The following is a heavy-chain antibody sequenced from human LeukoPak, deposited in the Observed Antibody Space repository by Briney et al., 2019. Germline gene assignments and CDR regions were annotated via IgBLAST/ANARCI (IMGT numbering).Heavy chain of an antibody. Sequence: GGSLRLSCAASGFTVSSNYMTWVRQAPGKGLEWVSVIYSGGGTYYADFVKGRFTISGDNSKNTLYLQMNSLRAEDTAVYYCARAGYSYGYFDYWGQGTLVTVSS. CDR1: GFTVSSNY. CDR2: IYSGGGT. J-gene: IGHJ4*02. D-gene: IGHD5-18*01. CDR3: ARAGYSYGYFDY. V-gene: IGHV3-53*01.